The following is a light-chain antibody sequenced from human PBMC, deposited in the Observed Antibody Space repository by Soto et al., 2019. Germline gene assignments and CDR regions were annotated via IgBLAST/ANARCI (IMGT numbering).Light chain of an antibody. V-gene: IGLV1-40*01. Sequence: QSVLTQSPSVSGAPGQRVTISCTGSSSNTGAGYDVHWYQQFPGTVPKLLIYNNRNRPSGVPDRFSGSKSGTSASLAITGLQAEDEADYYCQSYDSSLNIWVFGGGTQLTVL. CDR2: NNR. CDR3: QSYDSSLNIWV. J-gene: IGLJ3*02. CDR1: SSNTGAGYD.